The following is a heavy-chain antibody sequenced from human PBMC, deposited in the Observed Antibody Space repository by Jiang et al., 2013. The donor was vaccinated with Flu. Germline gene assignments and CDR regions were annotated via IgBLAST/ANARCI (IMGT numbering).Heavy chain of an antibody. D-gene: IGHD3-10*01. J-gene: IGHJ4*02. V-gene: IGHV6-1*01. CDR3: VRASDVWFREGRFDY. Sequence: QTLSLTCAISGDSVSSNSVAWNWIRQSPSRGLEWLGRTYYRSKWFNDYAASVKSRIAINPDTSKNQFSLHLNSVSPEDTAVYYCVRASDVWFREGRFDYWGQGTLVTVSS. CDR2: TYYRSKWFN. CDR1: GDSVSSNSVA.